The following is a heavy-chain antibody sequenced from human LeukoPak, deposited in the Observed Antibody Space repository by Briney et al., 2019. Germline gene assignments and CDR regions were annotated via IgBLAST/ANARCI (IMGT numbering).Heavy chain of an antibody. Sequence: PSETLSLTCTVSGGSISSYYWSWIRQPPGRGLEWIGYIYYSGSTNYNPSLKSRVTISVDTSKNQFSLKLSSVTAADTAVYYCARTSTTVTTWSFDYWGQGTLVTVSS. CDR3: ARTSTTVTTWSFDY. V-gene: IGHV4-59*01. CDR2: IYYSGST. D-gene: IGHD4-17*01. J-gene: IGHJ4*02. CDR1: GGSISSYY.